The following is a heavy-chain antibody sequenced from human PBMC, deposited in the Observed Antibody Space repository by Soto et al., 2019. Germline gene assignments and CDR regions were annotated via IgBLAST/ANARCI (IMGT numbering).Heavy chain of an antibody. J-gene: IGHJ4*02. CDR2: ISYDGSNK. V-gene: IGHV3-30*18. D-gene: IGHD4-17*01. CDR1: GFTFSSYG. CDR3: AKSPPYGGNFNGDY. Sequence: QVQLVESGGGVVQPGRSLRLSCAASGFTFSSYGMHWVRQAPGKGLEWVAVISYDGSNKYYADSVKGRFTISRDNSKNTLYLQMNSLRAEDTAVYYCAKSPPYGGNFNGDYWGQGTLVTVSS.